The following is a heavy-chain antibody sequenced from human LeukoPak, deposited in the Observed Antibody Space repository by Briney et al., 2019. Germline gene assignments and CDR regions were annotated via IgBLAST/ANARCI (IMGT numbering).Heavy chain of an antibody. J-gene: IGHJ6*02. V-gene: IGHV3-53*05. CDR3: ARDLYCSGGSCYEAARYYYGMDV. D-gene: IGHD2-15*01. CDR2: IYSGGDT. CDR1: GITVSSNY. Sequence: GGSLRLSCAASGITVSSNYMSWVRQAPGKGLEWVSVIYSGGDTSYADSAKGRFTISRDNSKNTLYLQMNSLRSDDTAVYYCARDLYCSGGSCYEAARYYYGMDVWGQGTTVTVSS.